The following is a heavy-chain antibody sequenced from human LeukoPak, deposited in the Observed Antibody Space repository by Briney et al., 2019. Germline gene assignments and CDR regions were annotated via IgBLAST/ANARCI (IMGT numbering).Heavy chain of an antibody. CDR1: GYTFTSYY. J-gene: IGHJ4*02. Sequence: GASVKVSCKASGYTFTSYYMHWVRQAPGQGLEWMGIINPSGGSTSYAQKFQDRVTMTRDTSTSTVYTEMSSLRSEDTAVYYCARDRSSGWSPFDYWGQGTLVTVSS. CDR2: INPSGGST. CDR3: ARDRSSGWSPFDY. V-gene: IGHV1-46*01. D-gene: IGHD6-19*01.